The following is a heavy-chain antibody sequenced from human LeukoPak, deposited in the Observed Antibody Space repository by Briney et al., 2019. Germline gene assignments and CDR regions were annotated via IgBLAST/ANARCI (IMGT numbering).Heavy chain of an antibody. CDR2: IGTTSGAT. CDR1: GFTFNAFG. J-gene: IGHJ4*02. D-gene: IGHD2-15*01. V-gene: IGHV3-48*01. CDR3: ARATTVGSLYFDY. Sequence: GGSLRLSCAASGFTFNAFGMNWVRQAPGKGLEWVSYIGTTSGATYYADSVKGRFTISRDNSKNTVYLQMNSLRAEDTAVYYCARATTVGSLYFDYWGQGTLVTVSS.